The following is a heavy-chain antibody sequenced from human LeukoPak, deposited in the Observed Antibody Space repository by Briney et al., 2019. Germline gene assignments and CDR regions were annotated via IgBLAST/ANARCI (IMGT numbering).Heavy chain of an antibody. V-gene: IGHV3-23*01. D-gene: IGHD3-10*01. Sequence: GGSLRLSCAASGFTFSSYAMSWVRQAPGGGLEWVSAISGSGGSTYYADSVKGRFTISRDNSKNTLYLQMNSLRAEDTAVYYCAKDTYYYGSGSPLWDYWGQGTLVTVSS. CDR3: AKDTYYYGSGSPLWDY. CDR1: GFTFSSYA. J-gene: IGHJ4*02. CDR2: ISGSGGST.